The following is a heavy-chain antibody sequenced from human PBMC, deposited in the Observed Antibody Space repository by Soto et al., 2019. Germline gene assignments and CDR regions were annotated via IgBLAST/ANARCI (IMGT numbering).Heavy chain of an antibody. CDR2: INPNSGGT. CDR3: ARVRAAAGKERYFDY. V-gene: IGHV1-2*02. Sequence: ASVKVSCKASGYTFTGYYMHWVRQAPGQGLEWMGWINPNSGGTNYAQKFQGRVTMTRDTSISTAYMELSRLRSEDTAVYYCARVRAAAGKERYFDYWGQGTLVTVSS. CDR1: GYTFTGYY. D-gene: IGHD6-13*01. J-gene: IGHJ4*02.